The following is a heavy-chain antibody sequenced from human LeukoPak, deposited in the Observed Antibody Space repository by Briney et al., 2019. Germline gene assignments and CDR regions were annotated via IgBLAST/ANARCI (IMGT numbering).Heavy chain of an antibody. CDR2: IYYTGST. CDR3: ASVLYGDLDY. D-gene: IGHD4-17*01. CDR1: GGSITSSSYQ. J-gene: IGHJ4*02. V-gene: IGHV4-39*02. Sequence: PSETLSLTCTVSGGSITSSSYQWGWIRHPPGKGLEWIVNIYYTGSTYYNPSLKSRVTVSLDTSKNYFSLKLSSVTAADTAIYYCASVLYGDLDYWGQGTLVTVSS.